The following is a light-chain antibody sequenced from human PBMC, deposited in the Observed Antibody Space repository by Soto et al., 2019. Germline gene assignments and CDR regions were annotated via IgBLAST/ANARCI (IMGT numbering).Light chain of an antibody. Sequence: TQSPGTLSLSXGERGALSCRARQRFGSSNLAWYKQTPGQXPRPPXARTSSRATGIPDRFSRSGSGPEFTLTISRLEPDDFAVYYCQQYGNSPWTFGQGTKVDIK. J-gene: IGKJ1*01. CDR2: RTS. V-gene: IGKV3-20*01. CDR1: QRFGSSN. CDR3: QQYGNSPWT.